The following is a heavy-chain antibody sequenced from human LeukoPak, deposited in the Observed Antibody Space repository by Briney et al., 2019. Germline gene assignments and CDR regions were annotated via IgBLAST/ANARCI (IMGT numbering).Heavy chain of an antibody. Sequence: GGSLRLSCAASGFTFSSYSMNWVRQAPGKGLEWVSYISYSGSPTHYADSVKGRFTISRDNSKNTLYLQMNSLRAEDTAVYYCAKDSSSGYLDYWGQGTLVTVSS. V-gene: IGHV3-48*01. CDR1: GFTFSSYS. J-gene: IGHJ4*02. CDR2: ISYSGSPT. D-gene: IGHD3-22*01. CDR3: AKDSSSGYLDY.